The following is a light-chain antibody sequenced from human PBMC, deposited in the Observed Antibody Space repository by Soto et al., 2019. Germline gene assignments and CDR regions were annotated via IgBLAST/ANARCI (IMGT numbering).Light chain of an antibody. Sequence: EIVLTQSPATLSLSPGERATLSCRASQSVSSYLAWYQQKPGQAPRLLIYDASNRATGIPARFSGSGSGTDFTLTISSLEHEDFEVYYCQQSSNWLTFGGGTKVEIK. J-gene: IGKJ4*01. CDR3: QQSSNWLT. CDR2: DAS. CDR1: QSVSSY. V-gene: IGKV3-11*01.